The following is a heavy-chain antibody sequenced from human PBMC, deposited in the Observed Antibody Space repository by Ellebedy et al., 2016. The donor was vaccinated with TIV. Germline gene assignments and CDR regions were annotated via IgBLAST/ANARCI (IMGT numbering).Heavy chain of an antibody. V-gene: IGHV1-69*04. CDR2: IIPILGIA. CDR1: GGTFSSYA. CDR3: ATTGEMATTIHAGSYFDY. D-gene: IGHD5-24*01. Sequence: ASVKVSCKASGGTFSSYAISWVRQAPGQGLEWMGRIIPILGIANYAQKFQGRVTITADKSTSTAYMELSSLRSEDTAVYYCATTGEMATTIHAGSYFDYWGQGTLVTVSS. J-gene: IGHJ4*02.